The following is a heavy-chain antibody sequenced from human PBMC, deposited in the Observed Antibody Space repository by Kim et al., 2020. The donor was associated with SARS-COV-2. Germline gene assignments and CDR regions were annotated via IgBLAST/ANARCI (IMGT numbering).Heavy chain of an antibody. CDR3: ARGERSSSWYTYGMDV. CDR1: GFPFGSYE. CDR2: ISGSGGRI. V-gene: IGHV3-48*03. D-gene: IGHD6-13*01. J-gene: IGHJ6*01. Sequence: GGSLRLSCAASGFPFGSYEMNWVRQAPGKGLEWVSYISGSGGRIYYADSLKGRFIISRDSAKNSLYLQMNSLRAEDTAVYYCARGERSSSWYTYGMDVWGQGTTVTVPS.